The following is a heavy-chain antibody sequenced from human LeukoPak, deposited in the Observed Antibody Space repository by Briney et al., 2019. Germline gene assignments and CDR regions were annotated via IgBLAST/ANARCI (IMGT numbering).Heavy chain of an antibody. J-gene: IGHJ3*02. CDR2: IKRDGSDV. CDR3: AGDRAQYYDDSFDI. CDR1: GLTFTIYW. V-gene: IGHV3-7*01. D-gene: IGHD3-3*01. Sequence: GGSLRLSCAASGLTFTIYWMSGVRQAPGRGLEWVANIKRDGSDVYSLDSVKGRFPLPRANAQNSVFLQMNPLGVEDPAVYYRAGDRAQYYDDSFDIWGQGTVVTVSS.